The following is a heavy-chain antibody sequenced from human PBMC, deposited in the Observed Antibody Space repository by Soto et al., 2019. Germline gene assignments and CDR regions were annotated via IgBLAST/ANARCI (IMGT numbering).Heavy chain of an antibody. V-gene: IGHV1-3*01. CDR2: INAGNGNT. Sequence: ASVKVSCKASGYTFTSYAIHWVRQAPGQRLEWMGWINAGNGNTKYSQKFQGRVIITRDTSAGTAYMELRSLRSEDTAVYYCATPIVAFYWGQGTLVIVSS. CDR3: ATPIVAFY. D-gene: IGHD5-12*01. J-gene: IGHJ1*01. CDR1: GYTFTSYA.